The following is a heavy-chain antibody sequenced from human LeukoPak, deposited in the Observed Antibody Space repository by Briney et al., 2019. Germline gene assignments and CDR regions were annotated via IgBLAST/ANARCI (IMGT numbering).Heavy chain of an antibody. D-gene: IGHD3-10*01. CDR2: IYSGGNT. J-gene: IGHJ4*02. CDR1: GFTDSRNY. V-gene: IGHV3-53*01. Sequence: GGSLRLSCAASGFTDSRNYMSWVRQAPGKGLEWVSVIYSGGNTYYADFVKGRFTISRDSSKNTLYLQINSLTAEDTAVYYCANLPRGDYWGLGTLVTVSS. CDR3: ANLPRGDY.